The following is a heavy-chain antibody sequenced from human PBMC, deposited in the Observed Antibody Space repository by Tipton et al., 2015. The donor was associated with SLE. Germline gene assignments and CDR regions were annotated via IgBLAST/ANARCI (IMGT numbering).Heavy chain of an antibody. CDR1: GGSISSYY. J-gene: IGHJ4*02. CDR3: VSEVKGSSKYIHF. CDR2: IYYIGST. V-gene: IGHV4-59*12. D-gene: IGHD6-6*01. Sequence: TLSLTCTVSGGSISSYYWSWIRQPPGKGLEWIGYIYYIGSTNYNPSLKSRLTISLDTSKNQFSLRLTSVPAADTAVYYCVSEVKGSSKYIHFWGQGTLVTVSS.